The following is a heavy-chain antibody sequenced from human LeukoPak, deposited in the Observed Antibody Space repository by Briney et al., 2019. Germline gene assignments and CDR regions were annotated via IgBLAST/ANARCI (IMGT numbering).Heavy chain of an antibody. CDR3: AAVGHSSSWYLFDY. Sequence: GASVKVSCKASGFTFTSSAVQWVRQARGQRLEWIGWIVVGSGNTNYAQKFQERVTITRDMSTSTAYMELSSLRSEDTAVYYCAAVGHSSSWYLFDYWGQGTLVTVSS. CDR2: IVVGSGNT. J-gene: IGHJ4*02. CDR1: GFTFTSSA. V-gene: IGHV1-58*01. D-gene: IGHD6-13*01.